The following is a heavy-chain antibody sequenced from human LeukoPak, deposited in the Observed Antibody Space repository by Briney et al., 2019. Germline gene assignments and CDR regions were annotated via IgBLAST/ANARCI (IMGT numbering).Heavy chain of an antibody. Sequence: GGSLRLSCVASGFTFSNYAMSWVRQAPGKGLVWVSAISGSGGSTYYADSVKGRFTISRDNPTNTLYLQMNSLRAENTAVYYCAKPIHLWSPFDYWGQGTLVTVSS. CDR1: GFTFSNYA. D-gene: IGHD5-18*01. CDR3: AKPIHLWSPFDY. J-gene: IGHJ4*02. CDR2: ISGSGGST. V-gene: IGHV3-23*01.